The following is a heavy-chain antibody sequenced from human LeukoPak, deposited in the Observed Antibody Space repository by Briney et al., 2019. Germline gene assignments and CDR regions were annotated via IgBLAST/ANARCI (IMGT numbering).Heavy chain of an antibody. CDR1: GASISSGGYY. CDR3: ARGACSGGSCYQVVPHQRRQELDH. V-gene: IGHV4-31*03. J-gene: IGHJ4*02. D-gene: IGHD2-15*01. CDR2: IYHSGQT. Sequence: PSETLSLTCSVSGASISSGGYYWSWIRRHPGKGLEWIGHIYHSGQTYYNPSLGSRVSMSVDMSKDQFSLNLTSVTTADTALYFCARGACSGGSCYQVVPHQRRQELDHWGQGTLVTVSS.